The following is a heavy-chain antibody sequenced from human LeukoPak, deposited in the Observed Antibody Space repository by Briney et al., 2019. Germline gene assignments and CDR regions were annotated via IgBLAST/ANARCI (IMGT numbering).Heavy chain of an antibody. Sequence: SQTLSLTCAVSGGSISSGSFSWTWIRQPPGKDLEWIGYISHSDSTYYNPSLKSRVTISLDTSKNQFSLKLSSVTAADTAVYYCARSPGHYYSAFDAFDIWGQGTMVTVSS. V-gene: IGHV4-30-2*01. CDR2: ISHSDST. CDR1: GGSISSGSFS. J-gene: IGHJ3*02. D-gene: IGHD3-22*01. CDR3: ARSPGHYYSAFDAFDI.